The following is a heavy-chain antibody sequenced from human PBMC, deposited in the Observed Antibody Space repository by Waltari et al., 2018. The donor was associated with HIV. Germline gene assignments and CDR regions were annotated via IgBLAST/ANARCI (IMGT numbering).Heavy chain of an antibody. CDR2: LYWNDEE. V-gene: IGHV2-5*01. J-gene: IGHJ4*02. D-gene: IGHD6-13*01. Sequence: QITLKESGPTLVKPTQTLTLTCTFSGFSLSTRGVGVGWIRQPPGKALEWLALLYWNDEERYSPSLKSRLTITKHTSKNQVLLTMTDMDPVDTATYYCVHRLGSRTWYGNFDYWGQGILVSVSS. CDR1: GFSLSTRGVG. CDR3: VHRLGSRTWYGNFDY.